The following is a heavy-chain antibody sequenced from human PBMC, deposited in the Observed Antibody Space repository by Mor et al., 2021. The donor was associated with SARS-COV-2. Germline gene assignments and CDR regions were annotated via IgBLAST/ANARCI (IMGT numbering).Heavy chain of an antibody. J-gene: IGHJ4*02. D-gene: IGHD4-17*01. CDR3: ARGAYGDSNI. V-gene: IGHV4-30-2*05. Sequence: LKSRITIAVDTSKNQFSRKLSAVTAADTAVYYCARGAYGDSNIWGQGTLVTVSS.